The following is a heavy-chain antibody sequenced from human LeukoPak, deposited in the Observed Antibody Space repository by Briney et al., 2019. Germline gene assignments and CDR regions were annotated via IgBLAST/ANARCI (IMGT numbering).Heavy chain of an antibody. Sequence: SETLSLTCAVYGGSFSDYFWGWIRQPPGKGLEWIGEINHSGRTYYNPSLKSRVTISVDTSKNQFSLKLSSVTAADTAVYYCARGYYGSGSYYAFDIWGQGTMVTVSS. CDR1: GGSFSDYF. V-gene: IGHV4-34*01. D-gene: IGHD3-10*01. CDR3: ARGYYGSGSYYAFDI. J-gene: IGHJ3*02. CDR2: INHSGRT.